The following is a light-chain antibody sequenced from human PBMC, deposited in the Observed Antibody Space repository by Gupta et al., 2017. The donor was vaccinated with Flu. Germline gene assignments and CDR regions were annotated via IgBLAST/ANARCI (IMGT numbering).Light chain of an antibody. J-gene: IGLJ1*01. CDR3: AAWDDSLSSYV. CDR1: NSNIGCNL. V-gene: IGLV1-47*02. Sequence: QSAPPHPLSASGTPGQTVTLSCSGSNSNIGCNLVYLYQHLPGAAPTLLIDSNNQRPSGVPDRFSGSKSATSASLAISGLLSEDEADYYCAAWDDSLSSYVFGTGTKVTVL. CDR2: SNN.